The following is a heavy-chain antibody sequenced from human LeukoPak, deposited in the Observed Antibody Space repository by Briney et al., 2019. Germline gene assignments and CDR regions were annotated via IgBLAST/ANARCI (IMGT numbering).Heavy chain of an antibody. V-gene: IGHV3-74*01. D-gene: IGHD1-26*01. CDR2: MSSDGSSA. CDR3: AKAAKEGYSGSYLYYFDY. CDR1: GFTFSNYW. Sequence: EGSLRLSCAASGFTFSNYWMHWVRQAPGKGLVWVSRMSSDGSSADYADSVKGRFTISRDSAKNTLYLQMNSLRAEDTAVYYCAKAAKEGYSGSYLYYFDYWGQGTLVTVSS. J-gene: IGHJ4*02.